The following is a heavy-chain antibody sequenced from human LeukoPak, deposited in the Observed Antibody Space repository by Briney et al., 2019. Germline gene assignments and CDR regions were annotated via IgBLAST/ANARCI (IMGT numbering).Heavy chain of an antibody. V-gene: IGHV3-21*01. CDR3: ARVVWGWDTAMPTPFDY. Sequence: GGSLRLSCAASEFTFSSYSMNWVRQAPGKGLEWVSSISRSSSYIYYGDSVKGRFTISRDNAKNSLYLQMNSLRAEDTAVYYCARVVWGWDTAMPTPFDYWGQGTLVTVSS. D-gene: IGHD5-18*01. CDR2: ISRSSSYI. J-gene: IGHJ4*02. CDR1: EFTFSSYS.